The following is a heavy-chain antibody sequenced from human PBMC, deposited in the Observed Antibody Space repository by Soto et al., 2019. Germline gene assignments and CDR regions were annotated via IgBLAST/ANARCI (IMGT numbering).Heavy chain of an antibody. CDR1: GYTFTSYA. CDR2: INAGNGNT. D-gene: IGHD6-19*01. V-gene: IGHV1-3*01. J-gene: IGHJ6*02. Sequence: ASVKVSCKASGYTFTSYAMHWVRQAPGQRLEWMGWINAGNGNTKYSQKFQGRVTITRDTSASTAYMELSSLRSEDTAVYYCATPSGAGTSYYYGMDAWGQGTKVTV. CDR3: ATPSGAGTSYYYGMDA.